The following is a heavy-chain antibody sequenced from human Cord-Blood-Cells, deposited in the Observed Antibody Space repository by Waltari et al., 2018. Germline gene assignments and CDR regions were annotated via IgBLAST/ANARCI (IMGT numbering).Heavy chain of an antibody. CDR3: AKLSLTGAEYYFDY. CDR2: ISYDGSNK. Sequence: VQLVESGGGVVQPGRSLRLSCAASGFTFSSHGMHWLRQAPGKGLEWVAVISYDGSNKYYADSVKGRFTISRDNSKNTLYLQMNSLRAEDTAVYYCAKLSLTGAEYYFDYWGQGTLVTVSS. J-gene: IGHJ4*02. CDR1: GFTFSSHG. V-gene: IGHV3-30*18. D-gene: IGHD7-27*01.